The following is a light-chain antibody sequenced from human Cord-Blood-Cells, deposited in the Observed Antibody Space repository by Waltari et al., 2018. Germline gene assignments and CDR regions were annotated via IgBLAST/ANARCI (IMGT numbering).Light chain of an antibody. CDR1: QSVSSY. V-gene: IGKV3-11*01. J-gene: IGKJ1*01. Sequence: IVLTQSPATLSLSPGERATLSCRASQSVSSYLAWYQQKPGQAPRLLIYDASNRATGIPGRFSGSGSGTDFTLTISSLEPEDFAVYYCQQRWTFGQGTKVEIK. CDR2: DAS. CDR3: QQRWT.